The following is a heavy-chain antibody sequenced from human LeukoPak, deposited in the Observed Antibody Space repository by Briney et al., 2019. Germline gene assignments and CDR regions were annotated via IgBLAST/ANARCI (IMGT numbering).Heavy chain of an antibody. Sequence: ASVKVSCKASGYTFTGYYMHWVRQAPGQGLEWMGRINPNSGGTNYAQKFQGRVTMTRDTSISTAYMELSRLRSDDTAVYYCARDKPRSRILYYRVELDYWGQGTLVTVSS. D-gene: IGHD2-8*01. CDR1: GYTFTGYY. J-gene: IGHJ4*02. CDR2: INPNSGGT. CDR3: ARDKPRSRILYYRVELDY. V-gene: IGHV1-2*06.